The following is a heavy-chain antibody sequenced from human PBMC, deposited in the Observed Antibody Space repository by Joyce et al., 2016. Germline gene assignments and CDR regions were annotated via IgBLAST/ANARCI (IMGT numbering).Heavy chain of an antibody. CDR3: ARGQYEDYVWTRRFYYFDF. J-gene: IGHJ4*02. CDR2: MNDRGST. D-gene: IGHD3-16*01. Sequence: QVQLQQWGAGLLKPSETLSLTCAVYGGSFSGHYWAWFRQSPGQGLKWIGEMNDRGSTNREPFLRNRLTIALDTSRNQVSLNLKSVTAADTGVYYCARGQYEDYVWTRRFYYFDFWSQGTLVTVTS. V-gene: IGHV4-34*01. CDR1: GGSFSGHY.